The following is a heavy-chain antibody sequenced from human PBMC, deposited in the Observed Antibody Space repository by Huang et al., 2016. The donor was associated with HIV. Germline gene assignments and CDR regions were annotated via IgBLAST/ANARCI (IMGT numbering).Heavy chain of an antibody. CDR1: GYTFTTYS. V-gene: IGHV7-4-1*02. CDR2: INTKTGKP. Sequence: QVQLVQSGSELRKPGASVKVSCKASGYTFTTYSLIWVRQAPGQGIEGMGWINTKTGKPTYAQGFTGRFVFSLDTTVNTAYLQISSLKTDDTAKYFCARYRLTGTFLDSWGQGTQVTVSS. CDR3: ARYRLTGTFLDS. J-gene: IGHJ4*02. D-gene: IGHD3-9*01.